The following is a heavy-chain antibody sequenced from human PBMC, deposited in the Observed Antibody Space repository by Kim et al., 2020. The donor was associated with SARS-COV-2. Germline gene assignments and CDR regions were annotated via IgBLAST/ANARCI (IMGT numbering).Heavy chain of an antibody. D-gene: IGHD6-13*01. V-gene: IGHV6-1*01. CDR3: ARDVFSSSWGLDY. CDR1: GDSVSSNSAA. CDR2: TYYRSKWYN. J-gene: IGHJ4*02. Sequence: SQTLSLSCAISGDSVSSNSAAWNWIRQSPSRGLEWLGRTYYRSKWYNDYAVSVKSRIIINPDTSKNQFSLQLNSVTPEDMAVYYCARDVFSSSWGLDYWGQGTLVTVSS.